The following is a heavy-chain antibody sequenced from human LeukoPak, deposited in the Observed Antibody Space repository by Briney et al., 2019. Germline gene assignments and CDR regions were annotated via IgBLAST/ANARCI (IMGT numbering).Heavy chain of an antibody. J-gene: IGHJ3*02. D-gene: IGHD3-22*01. Sequence: ASVTVTCKASGYTFTAYYMHWVRQAPGQGLEWMGWINPNSGGTNYAQKFQGRVTMTRDTSISTAYMELSRLRSDDTAVYYCARDYYDSSGFGAFDIWGQGTMVTVSS. CDR2: INPNSGGT. CDR1: GYTFTAYY. V-gene: IGHV1-2*02. CDR3: ARDYYDSSGFGAFDI.